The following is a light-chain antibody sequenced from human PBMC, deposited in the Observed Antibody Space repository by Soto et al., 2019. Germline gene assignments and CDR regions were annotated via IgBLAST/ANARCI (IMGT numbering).Light chain of an antibody. CDR1: QSISYN. CDR2: AAS. Sequence: DIQMTQSPSSLSASVGDRVTITCRASQSISYNLNWYQQKPGKAPKLLIYAASNLQGGVPSRFSGRGSWADFTLTISSLQPEDFATYYCQQSYSISPLTFGGGTKVESK. V-gene: IGKV1-39*01. J-gene: IGKJ4*01. CDR3: QQSYSISPLT.